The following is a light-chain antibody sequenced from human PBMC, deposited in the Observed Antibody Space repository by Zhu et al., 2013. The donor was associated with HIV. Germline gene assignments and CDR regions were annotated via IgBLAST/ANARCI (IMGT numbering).Light chain of an antibody. V-gene: IGKV3-11*01. J-gene: IGKJ4*01. CDR3: QQYGSSPLT. CDR2: GAS. CDR1: QGVTSY. Sequence: EIVLTQSPATLSVSPGEGATLSCRASQGVTSYLAWYQQKPGQPPRLLVYGASNRAAGIPVRFSGSGSGTDFTLTISSLEPEDFAVYFCQQYGSSPLTFGGGTTVEIK.